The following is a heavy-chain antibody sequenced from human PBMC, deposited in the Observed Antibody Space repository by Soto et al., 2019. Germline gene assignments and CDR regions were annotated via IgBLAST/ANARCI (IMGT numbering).Heavy chain of an antibody. Sequence: QVQLVQSGAEVKKPGSSVKVSCKASGGTFSSYAISWVRQAPGQGLEWMGGINHIFGTANYAQKFQGRVTITADESTSTDYMERSSLRSEDTAVYYCARGSGWTQNNYGMDVWGQGTTVTVSS. CDR2: INHIFGTA. CDR3: ARGSGWTQNNYGMDV. J-gene: IGHJ6*02. CDR1: GGTFSSYA. D-gene: IGHD6-19*01. V-gene: IGHV1-69*12.